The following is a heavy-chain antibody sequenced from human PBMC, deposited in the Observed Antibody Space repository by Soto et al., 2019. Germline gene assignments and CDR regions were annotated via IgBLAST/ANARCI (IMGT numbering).Heavy chain of an antibody. CDR1: GFTLSTSA. CDR3: TRRDVFDL. J-gene: IGHJ3*01. CDR2: INTDGDVR. Sequence: AGGSLRLSCTVSGFTLSTSAMNWVRQAPGKGLEWVSYINTDGDVRHYADSVKGRFTVSRDNAKNLVYLQMNNVGADDTAVYFCTRRDVFDLWGQGATVTVSS. V-gene: IGHV3-48*01.